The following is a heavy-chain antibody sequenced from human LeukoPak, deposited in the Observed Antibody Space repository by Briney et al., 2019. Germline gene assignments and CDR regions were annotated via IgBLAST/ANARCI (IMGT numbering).Heavy chain of an antibody. V-gene: IGHV4-59*01. D-gene: IGHD3-22*01. CDR1: GFTFSSYA. CDR3: ARFTTNSSGYYRQYYFDY. J-gene: IGHJ4*02. Sequence: GSLRLSCAASGFTFSSYAMSWVRQAPGKGLEWIGYIYYSGSTNYNPSLKSRVTISVDTSKNQFSLKLSSVTAADTTVYYCARFTTNSSGYYRQYYFDYWGQGTLVTVSS. CDR2: IYYSGST.